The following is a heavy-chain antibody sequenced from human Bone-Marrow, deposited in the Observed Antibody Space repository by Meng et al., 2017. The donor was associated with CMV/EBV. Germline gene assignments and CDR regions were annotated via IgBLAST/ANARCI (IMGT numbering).Heavy chain of an antibody. CDR1: GGSISNYY. CDR3: ARDSPDGGNSYFDY. Sequence: GSLRLSCTVSGGSISNYYWGWIRQPPGKGLEWIGYIYYSGSTNYNPSLKSRVTISVHTSKIQFSLKLSSVTAADTAVYYCARDSPDGGNSYFDYWGQGTPVTVSS. CDR2: IYYSGST. V-gene: IGHV4-59*01. D-gene: IGHD4-23*01. J-gene: IGHJ4*02.